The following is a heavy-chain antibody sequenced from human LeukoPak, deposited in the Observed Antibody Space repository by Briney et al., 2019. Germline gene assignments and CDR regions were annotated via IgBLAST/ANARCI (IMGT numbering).Heavy chain of an antibody. Sequence: GGSLRLSCAASGFTFSSYAMSWVRQAPGKGLEWVSAICGSGGSTYYADSVKGRFTISRDNSKNTLYLQMNSLRAEDTAVYYCAKGQKDEYFFDYWGQGTLVTVSS. CDR3: AKGQKDEYFFDY. V-gene: IGHV3-23*01. J-gene: IGHJ4*02. CDR2: ICGSGGST. CDR1: GFTFSSYA.